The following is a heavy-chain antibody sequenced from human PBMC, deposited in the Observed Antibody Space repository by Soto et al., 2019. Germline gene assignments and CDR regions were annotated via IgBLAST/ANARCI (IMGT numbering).Heavy chain of an antibody. Sequence: QVQLQQSGPGLVKPSQTLSLTCGISGDSVSRNSAAWNWIRQSPSRGLEWLGRTYYRSRLFNDYAESEKGRITINPDTSKNQFSLQLNSVTPEDTAVYYCARAGNSQASGPFDYWGQGTLVTVSS. CDR2: TYYRSRLFN. CDR1: GDSVSRNSAA. D-gene: IGHD3-3*01. CDR3: ARAGNSQASGPFDY. J-gene: IGHJ4*02. V-gene: IGHV6-1*01.